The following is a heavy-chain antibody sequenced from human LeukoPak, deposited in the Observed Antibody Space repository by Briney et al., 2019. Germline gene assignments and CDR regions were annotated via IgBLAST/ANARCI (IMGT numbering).Heavy chain of an antibody. D-gene: IGHD3-10*01. CDR1: GFMFTNCA. Sequence: PGGSLRLSCAASGFMFTNCAFHWVRQAPGKGPEWVATVSYDGKYEFYSDSVKGRFSISRNDSHNTVYLEMNSLRPEDSAVFYCAKVRGPLYYSAVDAWGQGTKVTVSS. J-gene: IGHJ6*02. V-gene: IGHV3-30*18. CDR3: AKVRGPLYYSAVDA. CDR2: VSYDGKYE.